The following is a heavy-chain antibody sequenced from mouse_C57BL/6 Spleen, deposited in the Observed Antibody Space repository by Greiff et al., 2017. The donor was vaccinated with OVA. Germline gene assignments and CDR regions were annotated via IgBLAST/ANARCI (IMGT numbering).Heavy chain of an antibody. V-gene: IGHV5-12*01. CDR2: ISNGGGST. Sequence: EVQGVESGGGLVQPGGSLKLSCAASGFTFSDYYMYWVRQTPEKRLEWVAYISNGGGSTYYPDTVKGRFTISRDNAKNTLYLQMSRLKSEDTAMYYCARPPCEYDYAMDYWGQGTSVTVSS. J-gene: IGHJ4*01. CDR1: GFTFSDYY. D-gene: IGHD5-1*01. CDR3: ARPPCEYDYAMDY.